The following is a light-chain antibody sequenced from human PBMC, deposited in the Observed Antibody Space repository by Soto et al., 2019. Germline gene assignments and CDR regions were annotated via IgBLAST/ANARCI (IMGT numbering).Light chain of an antibody. CDR3: SSYTATITPYA. CDR2: EAR. V-gene: IGLV2-18*02. Sequence: QSVLTQPPSVSGSPGQSVTISCSATSTDFVTYNRASWYQQPPDTAPTPIIYEARNRPSGIASRFSGSKSGNTASLTISGRQVDDEAYYYCSSYTATITPYAFGTGNKVSIL. CDR1: STDFVTYNR. J-gene: IGLJ1*01.